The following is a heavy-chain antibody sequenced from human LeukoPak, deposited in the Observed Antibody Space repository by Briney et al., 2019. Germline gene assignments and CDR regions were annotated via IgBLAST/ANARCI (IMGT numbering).Heavy chain of an antibody. CDR3: ARDYDWNYFGGYYYMDV. CDR1: GGSISSSSYY. CDR2: IYYSGST. J-gene: IGHJ6*03. Sequence: SETLSLTCTVSGGSISSSSYYWGWIRQPPGKGLEWIGSIYYSGSTYYNPSLKSRVTISVDTPKNQFSLKLSSVTAADTAVYYCARDYDWNYFGGYYYMDVWGKGTTVTVSS. V-gene: IGHV4-39*07. D-gene: IGHD1-7*01.